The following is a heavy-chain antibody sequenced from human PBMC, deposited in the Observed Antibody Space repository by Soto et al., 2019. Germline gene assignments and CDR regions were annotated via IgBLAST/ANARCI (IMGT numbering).Heavy chain of an antibody. CDR2: ISAGGDSR. Sequence: LRLSCAASGCTVSDYTMSWVRQAPRKEMEWVSSISAGGDSRFHADSVKGRFTISRDNSKNTLYLQMNSLRPEDTAVYYCARDRGYCTSTSCYGDYYYGMDVWGHGTTVTVSS. J-gene: IGHJ6*02. CDR1: GCTVSDYT. D-gene: IGHD2-2*01. CDR3: ARDRGYCTSTSCYGDYYYGMDV. V-gene: IGHV3-23*01.